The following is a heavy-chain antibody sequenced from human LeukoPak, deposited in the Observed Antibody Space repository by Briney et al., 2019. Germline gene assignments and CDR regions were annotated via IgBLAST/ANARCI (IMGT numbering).Heavy chain of an antibody. CDR2: SSYTGST. V-gene: IGHV4-59*01. CDR3: ARVRSMTTVRDSFNI. J-gene: IGHJ3*02. D-gene: IGHD4-11*01. Sequence: SETLSLTCTVSGASISKYYWSWIRQTPGKRLEWIAYSSYTGSTALNPSLDSRVTISIDTSKNQLSLKLTSVTAADTAVYYCARVRSMTTVRDSFNIWGQGIPVTVSS. CDR1: GASISKYY.